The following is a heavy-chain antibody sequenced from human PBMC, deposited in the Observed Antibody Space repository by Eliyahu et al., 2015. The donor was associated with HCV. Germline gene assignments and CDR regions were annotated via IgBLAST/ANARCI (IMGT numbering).Heavy chain of an antibody. V-gene: IGHV3-53*01. J-gene: IGHJ4*02. CDR2: IYSGGST. CDR3: ARDLIVGRETVDY. Sequence: EVQLVESGGGLIQPGGSLRLSCAASGFTVSSNYMXWVRQAPGKGLEWVSVIYSGGSTYYADSVKGRFTISRDNSKNTLYLQMNSLRAEDTAVYYCARDLIVGRETVDYWGQGTLVTVSS. CDR1: GFTVSSNY. D-gene: IGHD3-22*01.